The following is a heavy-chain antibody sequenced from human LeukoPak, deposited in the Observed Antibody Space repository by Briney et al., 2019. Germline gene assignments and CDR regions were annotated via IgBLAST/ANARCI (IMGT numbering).Heavy chain of an antibody. CDR1: GFSFSGFG. CDR2: IGSSGSAGGNI. J-gene: IGHJ6*03. CDR3: ARAPTPYFTYYMDV. D-gene: IGHD2-21*01. V-gene: IGHV3-48*02. Sequence: GSLRLSCAASGFSFSGFGMNWVRQAPGKGLEWISYIGSSGSAGGNIYYAVSVKGRFTVSRDNAKDSLFLQMNSLQDADTAVYYCARAPTPYFTYYMDVWGKGTTVTVSS.